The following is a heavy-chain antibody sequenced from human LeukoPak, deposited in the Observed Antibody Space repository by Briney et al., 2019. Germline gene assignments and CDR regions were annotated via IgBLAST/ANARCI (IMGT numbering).Heavy chain of an antibody. J-gene: IGHJ4*02. CDR3: AKVLDNTSWNSGY. V-gene: IGHV3-23*01. CDR2: ISGSDDIT. D-gene: IGHD3-10*01. CDR1: GFTFSTYD. Sequence: GGSLRLSCAASGFTFSTYDMSWVRQAPGKGLEWVSGISGSDDITYYADSVKGRFTISRDNSKNTLYLQMNSLRAEDTAVYYCAKVLDNTSWNSGYWGQGTLVTVSS.